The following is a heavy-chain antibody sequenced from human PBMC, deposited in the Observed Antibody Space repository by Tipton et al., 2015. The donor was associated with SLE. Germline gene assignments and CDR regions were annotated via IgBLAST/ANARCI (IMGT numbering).Heavy chain of an antibody. D-gene: IGHD6-19*01. J-gene: IGHJ3*02. CDR3: ARAQLKDSSGWYGDAFDI. Sequence: PGLVKPSQTLSLTCAISGDSVSSNSAAWNWIRQSPSRGLEWLGRTYYRSKWYNDYAVSVKSRITINPDTSKNQFSLQLNSVTPEDTAVYYCARAQLKDSSGWYGDAFDIWGQGTMVTVSS. V-gene: IGHV6-1*01. CDR2: TYYRSKWYN. CDR1: GDSVSSNSAA.